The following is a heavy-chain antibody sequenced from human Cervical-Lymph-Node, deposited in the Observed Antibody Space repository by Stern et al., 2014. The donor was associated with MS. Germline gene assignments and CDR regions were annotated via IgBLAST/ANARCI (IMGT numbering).Heavy chain of an antibody. J-gene: IGHJ4*02. CDR1: GYTFTSYY. Sequence: VQLVESGAEVKKPGASVKVSCKASGYTFTSYYMHWVRQAPGQGLEWMGIINLSGGSTSYAQKFQGRVTMTRDTSTSTVYMELSSLRSEDTAVYYCARVRSPITMVRGGILGYWGQGTLVTVSS. CDR2: INLSGGST. D-gene: IGHD3-10*01. CDR3: ARVRSPITMVRGGILGY. V-gene: IGHV1-46*01.